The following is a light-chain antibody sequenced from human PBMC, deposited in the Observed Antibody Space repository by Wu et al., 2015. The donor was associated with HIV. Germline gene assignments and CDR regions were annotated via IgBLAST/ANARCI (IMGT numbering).Light chain of an antibody. CDR2: AAS. CDR3: QQLNSYLALT. V-gene: IGKV1-9*01. J-gene: IGKJ4*01. Sequence: DIQMTQSPSSLSASVGDRVTITCRASQGISSYLAWYQQKPGKAPKLLIYAASTLQSGVPSRFSDSGSGTEFTLTISSLQPEDFATYYCQQLNSYLALTFGGGTKVEIK. CDR1: QGISSY.